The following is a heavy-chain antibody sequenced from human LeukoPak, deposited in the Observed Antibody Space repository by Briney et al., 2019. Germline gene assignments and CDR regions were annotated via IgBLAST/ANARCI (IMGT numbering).Heavy chain of an antibody. Sequence: GGSLRLSCAASGSTFSSYGMHWVRQAPGKGLEWVAVISYDGSNKYYADSVKGRFTISRDNSKNTLYLQMNSLRAEDTAVYFCARGNIKFDYWGRGTLVTVSS. V-gene: IGHV3-30*03. J-gene: IGHJ4*02. CDR1: GSTFSSYG. CDR2: ISYDGSNK. CDR3: ARGNIKFDY.